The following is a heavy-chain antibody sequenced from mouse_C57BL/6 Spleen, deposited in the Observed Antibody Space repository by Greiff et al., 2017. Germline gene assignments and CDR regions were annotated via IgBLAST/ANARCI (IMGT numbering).Heavy chain of an antibody. J-gene: IGHJ2*01. CDR2: ISGGGGNT. Sequence: EVQLQESGGGLVKPGGSLKLSCAASGFTFSSYTMSWVRQTPEKRLEWVATISGGGGNTYYPDSVKGRFTISRDNAKNTLYLQMSSLRSEDTALYYCARDYPYYFDYWGQGTTLTGSS. D-gene: IGHD1-1*02. V-gene: IGHV5-9*01. CDR3: ARDYPYYFDY. CDR1: GFTFSSYT.